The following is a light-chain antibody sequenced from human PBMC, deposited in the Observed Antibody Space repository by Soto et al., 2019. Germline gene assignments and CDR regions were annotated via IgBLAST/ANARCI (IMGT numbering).Light chain of an antibody. CDR3: QHHNSYLALT. CDR1: QSIRSD. J-gene: IGKJ4*01. V-gene: IGKV1-17*01. CDR2: AAS. Sequence: DIQMTQSPSSLSASVGDRVTITCRASQSIRSDLGWYQQKPGKAPKRLIYAASTLQTGVPSRFSGTGSGTEFILTISSLQPEDFATYYCQHHNSYLALTFGGGTKVEIK.